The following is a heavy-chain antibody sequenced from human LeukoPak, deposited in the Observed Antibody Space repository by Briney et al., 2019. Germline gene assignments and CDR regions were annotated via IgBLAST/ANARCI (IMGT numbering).Heavy chain of an antibody. CDR2: IYSGGRT. CDR3: ARYGSWPYYFDY. Sequence: GGSLRLSCAASGITVSSNYMSWVRQAPGKGLEWVSVIYSGGRTNHADSVKGRFTISRDNSKNTLYLQMNSLRAEDTAVYYCARYGSWPYYFDYWGQGTLVTVSS. V-gene: IGHV3-66*01. CDR1: GITVSSNY. D-gene: IGHD6-13*01. J-gene: IGHJ4*02.